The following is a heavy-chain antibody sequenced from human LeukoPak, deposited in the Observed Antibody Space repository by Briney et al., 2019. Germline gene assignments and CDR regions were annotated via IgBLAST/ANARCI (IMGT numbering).Heavy chain of an antibody. Sequence: GASVKVSCKASGYTFTSYDINWERQATGQGLEWMGWMNPNSGNTGYAQKFQGRVTMTRNTSISTAYMELSSLRSEDTAVYYCARGRDYSSSWLNWFDPWGQGTLVTVYS. V-gene: IGHV1-8*01. CDR1: GYTFTSYD. J-gene: IGHJ5*02. CDR2: MNPNSGNT. CDR3: ARGRDYSSSWLNWFDP. D-gene: IGHD6-13*01.